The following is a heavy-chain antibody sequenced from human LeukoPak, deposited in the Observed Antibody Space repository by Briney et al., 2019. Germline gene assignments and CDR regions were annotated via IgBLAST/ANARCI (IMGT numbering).Heavy chain of an antibody. CDR1: GFTFSSYA. D-gene: IGHD3-9*01. CDR2: ISGSGGST. CDR3: AKEGYDILTGASWYFDY. V-gene: IGHV3-23*01. Sequence: GGSLRLSCAASGFTFSSYAMSWVRQAPGKGLEWVSAISGSGGSTYYADSVKGRFTISRDNSKNTLYLQMNGLRAEDTAVYYCAKEGYDILTGASWYFDYWGQGTLVTVSS. J-gene: IGHJ4*02.